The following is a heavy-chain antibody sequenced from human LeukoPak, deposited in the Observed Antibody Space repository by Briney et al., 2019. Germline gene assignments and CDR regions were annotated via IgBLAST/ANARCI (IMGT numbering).Heavy chain of an antibody. CDR1: GGTFSSYA. D-gene: IGHD2-2*01. CDR3: ARSSRKDIVVVPTPVFDY. V-gene: IGHV1-69*13. Sequence: GASVKVSCKASGGTFSSYAISWVRQAPGQGLEWMGGIIPIFGTANYAQKFQGRVTITADESTSTAHMELSSLRSEDTAVYYCARSSRKDIVVVPTPVFDYWGQGTLVTVSS. J-gene: IGHJ4*02. CDR2: IIPIFGTA.